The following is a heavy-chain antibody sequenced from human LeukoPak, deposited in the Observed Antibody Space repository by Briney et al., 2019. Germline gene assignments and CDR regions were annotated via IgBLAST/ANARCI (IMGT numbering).Heavy chain of an antibody. CDR1: GFIFDNYG. Sequence: GGSLRLSCAASGFIFDNYGMIWVRQAPGKGLEWVSGLNWNGGTRGYAASVKGRFTISRDNAKNSLYLQMNSLRAEDTALYYGARTRSSGSYGRADYWGQEPLVTVPS. V-gene: IGHV3-20*04. CDR2: LNWNGGTR. CDR3: ARTRSSGSYGRADY. J-gene: IGHJ4*02. D-gene: IGHD1-26*01.